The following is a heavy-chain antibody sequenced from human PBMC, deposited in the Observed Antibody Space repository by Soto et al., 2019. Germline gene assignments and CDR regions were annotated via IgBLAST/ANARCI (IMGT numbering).Heavy chain of an antibody. D-gene: IGHD1-7*01. Sequence: PGGSLRLSCAASGFTFSSYGMHWVRQAPGKGLEWVAAISYDGSNKYYADSVKGRFTISRDNSKNTLYLQMNSLRAEDTAVYYCAKDPSPYNWNYEYFDYWGQGTLVTVSS. CDR2: ISYDGSNK. CDR1: GFTFSSYG. CDR3: AKDPSPYNWNYEYFDY. V-gene: IGHV3-30*18. J-gene: IGHJ4*02.